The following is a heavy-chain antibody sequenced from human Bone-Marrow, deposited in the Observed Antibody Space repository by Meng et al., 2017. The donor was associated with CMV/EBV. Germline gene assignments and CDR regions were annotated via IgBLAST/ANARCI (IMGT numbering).Heavy chain of an antibody. J-gene: IGHJ6*02. CDR3: AKDIVGATFYYYGMDV. CDR1: GFTFDDYA. Sequence: SLKISCAASGFTFDDYAMHWVRQAPGKGLEWVSGISWNSGSIGYADSVKGRFTISRDNAKNSLYLQMNSLRAEDTALYYCAKDIVGATFYYYGMDVWGQGTTVTVSS. D-gene: IGHD1-26*01. V-gene: IGHV3-9*01. CDR2: ISWNSGSI.